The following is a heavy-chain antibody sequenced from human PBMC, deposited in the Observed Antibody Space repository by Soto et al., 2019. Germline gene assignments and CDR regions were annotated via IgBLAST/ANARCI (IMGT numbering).Heavy chain of an antibody. CDR3: ARGTYGSGSYYPDRGSYYYGMDV. V-gene: IGHV1-2*04. D-gene: IGHD3-10*01. CDR1: GYTFTGYY. J-gene: IGHJ6*04. Sequence: ASVKVSCKXSGYTFTGYYMHWVRQAPGQGLEWMGWINPNSGGTNYAQKFQGWVTMTRDTSISTAYMELSRLRSDDTAVYYCARGTYGSGSYYPDRGSYYYGMDVWGKGTTVPVS. CDR2: INPNSGGT.